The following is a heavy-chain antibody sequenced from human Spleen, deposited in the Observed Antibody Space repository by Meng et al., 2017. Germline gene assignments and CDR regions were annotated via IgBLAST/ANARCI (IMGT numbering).Heavy chain of an antibody. CDR3: ARGPTTMAHDFDY. CDR1: GGYFSAYS. Sequence: QVQQQPGGAGLLKPVATLCRTCVVSGGYFSAYSLSLFRQPPGKGLEWIGEINHSRSTNNTPSLESRATLSVDTSQNNLYLKLSSVTAADSAVYYCARGPTTMAHDFDYWGQGTLVPVSS. V-gene: IGHV4-34*04. J-gene: IGHJ4*02. D-gene: IGHD4-11*01. CDR2: INHSRST.